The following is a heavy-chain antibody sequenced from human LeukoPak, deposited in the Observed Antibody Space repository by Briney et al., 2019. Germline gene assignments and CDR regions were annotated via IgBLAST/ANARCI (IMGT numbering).Heavy chain of an antibody. V-gene: IGHV4-34*01. CDR2: INHSGST. J-gene: IGHJ5*02. CDR1: GGSFSGYY. Sequence: SETLSLTCAVYGGSFSGYYWSWIRQPPGKGLEWIGEINHSGSTNYNPSLKSRVTISVDTSKNQFSLKLSSVTAADTAVYYCARGLMYYDSSGYYYSIGSSNWFDPWGQGTLVTVSS. CDR3: ARGLMYYDSSGYYYSIGSSNWFDP. D-gene: IGHD3-22*01.